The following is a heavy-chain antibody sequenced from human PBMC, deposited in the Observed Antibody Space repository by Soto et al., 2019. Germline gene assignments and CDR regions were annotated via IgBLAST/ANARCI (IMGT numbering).Heavy chain of an antibody. CDR1: GGSISSSSYY. CDR3: ARRAMVRGVISFDFDY. Sequence: QLQLQESGPGLVKPSETLSLTCTVSGGSISSSSYYWGWIRQPPGKGLEWIGSIYYSGSTYYNPSLKSRVTISVDTSKNQFSLKLSSVTAADTAVYYCARRAMVRGVISFDFDYWGQGTLVTVSS. V-gene: IGHV4-39*01. J-gene: IGHJ4*02. D-gene: IGHD3-10*01. CDR2: IYYSGST.